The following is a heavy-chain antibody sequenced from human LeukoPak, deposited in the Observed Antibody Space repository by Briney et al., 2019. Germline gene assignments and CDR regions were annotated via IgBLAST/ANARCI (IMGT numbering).Heavy chain of an antibody. J-gene: IGHJ5*02. Sequence: SQTLSLTCAISGDSVSSNSAAWNWIRQSPSRGLEWLGRTYYRSKWYNDYAVSVKSRITINPDTSKNQLSLQLNSVTPEDTAVYYCARDQSVAARRRAPPGVNWFDPWGQGTLVTVSS. CDR2: TYYRSKWYN. CDR3: ARDQSVAARRRAPPGVNWFDP. CDR1: GDSVSSNSAA. D-gene: IGHD6-6*01. V-gene: IGHV6-1*01.